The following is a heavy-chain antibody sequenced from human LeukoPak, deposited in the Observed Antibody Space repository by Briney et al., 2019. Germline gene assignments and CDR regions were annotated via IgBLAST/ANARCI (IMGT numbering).Heavy chain of an antibody. D-gene: IGHD3-3*01. J-gene: IGHJ4*02. CDR1: GFTFSSYA. V-gene: IGHV3-64*01. CDR2: ISSNGGST. CDR3: ARGSLWSGYYRGRRSAVPTSVSPYYFDY. Sequence: GGSLRLSCAASGFTFSSYAMHWVRQAPGKGLEYVSAISSNGGSTYYANSVKGRFTISRDNSKNTLYLQMGSLRAEDMAVYYCARGSLWSGYYRGRRSAVPTSVSPYYFDYWGQGTLVTVSS.